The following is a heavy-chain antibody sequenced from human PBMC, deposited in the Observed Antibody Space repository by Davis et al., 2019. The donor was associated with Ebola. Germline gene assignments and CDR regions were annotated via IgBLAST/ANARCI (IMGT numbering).Heavy chain of an antibody. J-gene: IGHJ6*02. D-gene: IGHD3-3*01. CDR3: ARAHYYDFWKGYYYYYGMDV. CDR1: GFTFSSYG. V-gene: IGHV3-33*01. CDR2: IWYDGSNK. Sequence: PGGSLRLSCVASGFTFSSYGMHWVRQAPGKGLEWVAVIWYDGSNKYYTDSVTGRFTISRDNSKNTLYLQMNSLRAEDTAVYYCARAHYYDFWKGYYYYYGMDVWGQGTTVTVSS.